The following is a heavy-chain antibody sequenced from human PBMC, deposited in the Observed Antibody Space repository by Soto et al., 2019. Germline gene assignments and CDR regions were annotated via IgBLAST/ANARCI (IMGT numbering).Heavy chain of an antibody. J-gene: IGHJ5*02. V-gene: IGHV4-34*01. Sequence: SETLSLTCAVYGGSFSGYYWSWIRQPPGKGLEWIGEINHSGSTNYNPSLKSRVTISVDTSKNQFSLKLSSVTAADTAVYYCASTSEYYGSGSSISNWFDPWGQGTLVTVSS. CDR1: GGSFSGYY. D-gene: IGHD3-10*01. CDR2: INHSGST. CDR3: ASTSEYYGSGSSISNWFDP.